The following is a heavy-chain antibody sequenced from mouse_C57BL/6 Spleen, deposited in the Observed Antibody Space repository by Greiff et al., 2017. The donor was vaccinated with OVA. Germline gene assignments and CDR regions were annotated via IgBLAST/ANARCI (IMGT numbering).Heavy chain of an antibody. V-gene: IGHV1-42*01. Sequence: VQLQQSGPELVKPGASVKISCKASGYSFTGYYMNWVKQSPEKSLEWIGEINPSTGGTTYNQKFKAKATLTVDKSSSTAYMQLKSLTSEDSAVYYCAIGGNSPGFAYWGQGTLVTVSA. CDR2: INPSTGGT. J-gene: IGHJ3*01. CDR1: GYSFTGYY. D-gene: IGHD2-12*01. CDR3: AIGGNSPGFAY.